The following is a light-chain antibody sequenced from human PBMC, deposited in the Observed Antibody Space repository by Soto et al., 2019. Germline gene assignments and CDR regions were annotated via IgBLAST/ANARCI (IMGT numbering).Light chain of an antibody. V-gene: IGKV3-20*01. CDR1: QSVSSNY. J-gene: IGKJ2*01. Sequence: EIVLTQSPGTLSLSPGERGTLSCRASQSVSSNYLAWYQQKPGQAPRLLIYGASNRATGIPVRFSGSGSGTDFTLTISRLEPEDFADYYCQQYGWSPYTFGQGTKLEIK. CDR3: QQYGWSPYT. CDR2: GAS.